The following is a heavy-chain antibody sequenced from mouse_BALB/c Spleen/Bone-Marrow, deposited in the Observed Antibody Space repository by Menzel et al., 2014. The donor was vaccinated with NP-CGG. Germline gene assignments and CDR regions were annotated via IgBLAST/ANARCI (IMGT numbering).Heavy chain of an antibody. CDR1: GFTFSSYY. V-gene: IGHV5-6-2*01. CDR2: INSNGGST. J-gene: IGHJ3*01. Sequence: EVKLMESGGGLVKLGGSLKLSCAASGFTFSSYYMSWVRQTPQKRLEMVAAINSNGGSTYYPDTVKGRFTITRDNAKNTLCLQMSSLKSEDTALYYCARREYDYDVFAYWGQGTLVTVSA. D-gene: IGHD2-4*01. CDR3: ARREYDYDVFAY.